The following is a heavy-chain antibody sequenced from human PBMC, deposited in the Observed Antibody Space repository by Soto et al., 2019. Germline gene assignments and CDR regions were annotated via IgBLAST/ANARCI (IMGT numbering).Heavy chain of an antibody. D-gene: IGHD3-16*01. Sequence: SETLSLTCTVFGGSSRSYYGSWIRQPPGEGLERIGYIYYSGSTNYNPSLKSLVTISVDTSKNQFSLKLSSVTAADTAVYYCARIPVDSIMIYWFDSWGQGALVTVSS. CDR1: GGSSRSYY. CDR3: ARIPVDSIMIYWFDS. CDR2: IYYSGST. V-gene: IGHV4-59*01. J-gene: IGHJ5*01.